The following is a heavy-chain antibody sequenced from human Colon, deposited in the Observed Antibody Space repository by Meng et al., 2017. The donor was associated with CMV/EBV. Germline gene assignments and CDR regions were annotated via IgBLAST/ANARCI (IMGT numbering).Heavy chain of an antibody. V-gene: IGHV3-72*01. CDR1: GFTLSDHY. Sequence: GLRVGCGGGWGQPGGSLRLSCAASGFTLSDHYMDWVRQAPGKGPEWVGRIRDKPNSYSTDYAASVQGRFTISRDDSKNSLYLQMNSLKTEDTAVYYCIRLGGYPDYWGQGTLVTVSS. J-gene: IGHJ4*02. D-gene: IGHD5-18*01. CDR3: IRLGGYPDY. CDR2: IRDKPNSYST.